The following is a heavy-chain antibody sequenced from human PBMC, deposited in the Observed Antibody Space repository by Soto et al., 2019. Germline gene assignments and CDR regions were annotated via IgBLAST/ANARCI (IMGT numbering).Heavy chain of an antibody. CDR2: ISGSGGST. V-gene: IGHV3-23*01. CDR1: GFTFSSYA. D-gene: IGHD3-22*01. CDR3: AKDIPYDSSGYSNY. Sequence: LRLSCAASGFTFSSYAMSWVRQALGKGLEWVSAISGSGGSTYYADSVKGRFTISRDNSKNTLYLQMNSLRAEDTAVYYCAKDIPYDSSGYSNYWGQGTLVTVSS. J-gene: IGHJ4*02.